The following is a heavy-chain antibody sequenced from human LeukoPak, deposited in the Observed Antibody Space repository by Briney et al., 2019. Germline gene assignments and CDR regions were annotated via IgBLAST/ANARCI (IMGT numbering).Heavy chain of an antibody. CDR1: GGSISSGGYY. Sequence: SETLSLTCAVSGGSISSGGYYWSWIRQPPGKGLEWIGYIYHSGSTYYNPSLKSRVTISVDRSKNQFSLKLSSVTAADTAVYYCARNPLYFDYWGQGTLVTVSP. CDR2: IYHSGST. J-gene: IGHJ4*02. V-gene: IGHV4-30-2*01. CDR3: ARNPLYFDY.